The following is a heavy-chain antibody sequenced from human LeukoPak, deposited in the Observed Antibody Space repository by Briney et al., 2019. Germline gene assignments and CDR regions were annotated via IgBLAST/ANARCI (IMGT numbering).Heavy chain of an antibody. Sequence: GESLKISCKGSGYSFTSYWIGWVRQMPGKGLEWMGIIYPGDSDTRYSPSFQGQVTISADKSISTAYLQWSSLKASDTAMYYCARHEYSSSSGRPISGFDYWGQGTLVTVSS. J-gene: IGHJ4*02. CDR2: IYPGDSDT. D-gene: IGHD6-6*01. CDR1: GYSFTSYW. CDR3: ARHEYSSSSGRPISGFDY. V-gene: IGHV5-51*01.